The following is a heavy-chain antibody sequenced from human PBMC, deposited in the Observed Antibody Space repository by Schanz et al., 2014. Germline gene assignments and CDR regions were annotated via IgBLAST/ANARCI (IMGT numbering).Heavy chain of an antibody. D-gene: IGHD5-12*01. CDR3: ARTGYDPSLTH. V-gene: IGHV1-69*02. Sequence: QVQLVQSGAEVKKPGSSVKVSCKASGATFRSYTINWVRHPPGQGLEWMGRIIPITGITNYAQKFQGRVTFTADKSTSTAFLEVNSLRSEDTAVYYCARTGYDPSLTHWGQGTLVTVSS. CDR2: IIPITGIT. J-gene: IGHJ4*02. CDR1: GATFRSYT.